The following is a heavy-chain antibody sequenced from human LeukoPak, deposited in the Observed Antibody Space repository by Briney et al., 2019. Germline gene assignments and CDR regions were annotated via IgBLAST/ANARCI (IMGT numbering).Heavy chain of an antibody. CDR1: GFTFGDYA. CDR3: TTVLLWFGELYY. CDR2: IRSKAYGGTT. D-gene: IGHD3-10*01. V-gene: IGHV3-49*04. Sequence: GGSLRLSCTASGFTFGDYAMSWDRQAPGKGLEWVGFIRSKAYGGTTEYAASVKGRFTISRDDSKSIAYLQMNSLKTEDTAVYYCTTVLLWFGELYYWGQGTLVTVSS. J-gene: IGHJ4*02.